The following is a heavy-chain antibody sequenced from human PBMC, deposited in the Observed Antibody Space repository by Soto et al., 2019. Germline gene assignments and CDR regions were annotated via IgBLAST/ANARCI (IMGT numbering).Heavy chain of an antibody. V-gene: IGHV3-11*01. CDR3: ARSHMTTVTDIILYYFDY. Sequence: PGGSLRLSCAASGFTFSDYYMSWIRQAPGKGLEWVSYISSSGSTIYYADSVKGRFTISRDNAKNSLYLQMNSLRAEDTAVYYCARSHMTTVTDIILYYFDYWGQGTLVTVSS. CDR2: ISSSGSTI. D-gene: IGHD4-17*01. J-gene: IGHJ4*02. CDR1: GFTFSDYY.